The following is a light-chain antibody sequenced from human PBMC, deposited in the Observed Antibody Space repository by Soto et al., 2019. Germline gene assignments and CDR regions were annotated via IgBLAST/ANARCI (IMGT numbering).Light chain of an antibody. J-gene: IGLJ1*01. CDR2: EVS. Sequence: QSALTQPASVSGSPGQSITTSCAGTSSDVGGYKYVSWYQQHPGKAPKLMIYEVSNRPSGVSNRFSGSKSGNTASLTISGLQAEDEADYYCNSYTSTYTGVFGTGTKLTVL. V-gene: IGLV2-14*01. CDR1: SSDVGGYKY. CDR3: NSYTSTYTGV.